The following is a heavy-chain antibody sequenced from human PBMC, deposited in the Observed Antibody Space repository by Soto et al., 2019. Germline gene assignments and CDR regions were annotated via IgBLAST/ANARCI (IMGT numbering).Heavy chain of an antibody. D-gene: IGHD1-26*01. V-gene: IGHV1-18*01. CDR2: ITAYNGNT. CDR3: ARGGVGGTSGWFDP. CDR1: GYIFTSYG. J-gene: IGHJ5*02. Sequence: QVQLVQSGAEVKKPGASVMVSCKASGYIFTSYGISWVRQAPGQGLEWMGWITAYNGNTNYAQKLQGRVTMSTDTXXTTAYLELKGLRSDDTAVYYCARGGVGGTSGWFDPWGQGTLVTVSS.